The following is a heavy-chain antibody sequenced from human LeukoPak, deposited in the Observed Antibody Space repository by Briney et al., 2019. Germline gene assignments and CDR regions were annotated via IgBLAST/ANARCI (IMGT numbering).Heavy chain of an antibody. D-gene: IGHD2-15*01. Sequence: PGRSLRLSCAASGFTFSSYAMHWVRQAPGKGLEWVAVISYDGSNKYHADSVKGRFTISRDNSKNTLYLQMNSLRAEDTAVYYCARGYCSGGSCYSHYYYGMDVWGQGTTVTVSS. CDR1: GFTFSSYA. CDR3: ARGYCSGGSCYSHYYYGMDV. CDR2: ISYDGSNK. V-gene: IGHV3-30-3*01. J-gene: IGHJ6*02.